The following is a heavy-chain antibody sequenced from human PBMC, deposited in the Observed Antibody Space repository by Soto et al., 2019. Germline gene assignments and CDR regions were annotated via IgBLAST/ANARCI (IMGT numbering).Heavy chain of an antibody. J-gene: IGHJ6*03. CDR2: IYYSGST. Sequence: TSETLSLTCTVSGGSISSGGYYWSWIRQHPGKGLECIGYIYYSGSTYYNPSLKSRVTISVDTSKNQFSLKLSSVTAADTAVYYCAREKRDYYYMDVWGKGTTVTVSS. V-gene: IGHV4-31*03. CDR3: AREKRDYYYMDV. CDR1: GGSISSGGYY.